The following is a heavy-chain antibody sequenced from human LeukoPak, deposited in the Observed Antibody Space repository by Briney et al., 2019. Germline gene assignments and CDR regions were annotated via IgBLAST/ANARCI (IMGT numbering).Heavy chain of an antibody. D-gene: IGHD6-19*01. V-gene: IGHV3-53*01. J-gene: IGHJ3*02. CDR1: GFTPSINY. CDR2: SYSGGST. CDR3: ARLAPGIAVTGTAFDI. Sequence: RGSLRLSCAPSGFTPSINYMSWVRPAPGEGLGWVSGSYSGGSTSYADSVKGRFTISRENSKKTLSLQMNSRRAEDTAVYYCARLAPGIAVTGTAFDIWGHGTMVTVSS.